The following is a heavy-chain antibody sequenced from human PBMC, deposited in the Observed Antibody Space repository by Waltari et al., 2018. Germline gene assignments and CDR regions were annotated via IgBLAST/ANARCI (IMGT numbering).Heavy chain of an antibody. V-gene: IGHV3-7*01. Sequence: EVQLVESGGGLVQPGGSLRLFCAAAGFPFSSYWMSWVRQAPGKGLEWVANIKEDGSEKSYVDSVKGRFTISRDNAKNSLSLQMNSLRAEDTAVYYCARISSTATRDSWGRGTLVTVSA. D-gene: IGHD6-6*01. CDR3: ARISSTATRDS. J-gene: IGHJ4*02. CDR1: GFPFSSYW. CDR2: IKEDGSEK.